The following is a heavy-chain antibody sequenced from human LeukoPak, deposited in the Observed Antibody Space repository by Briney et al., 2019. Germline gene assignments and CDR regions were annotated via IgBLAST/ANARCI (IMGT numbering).Heavy chain of an antibody. J-gene: IGHJ4*02. Sequence: GRSLRLSCAASGFAFSSYAMSWVRQAPGKGLEWVSGLSDSGSNTDYVDSVKDRFTISRDNSKNTLYLQMNSLRAEDTAVYYCARERTPALCFFDSWGQGTLVTVSS. CDR3: ARERTPALCFFDS. D-gene: IGHD3-10*02. CDR2: LSDSGSNT. V-gene: IGHV3-23*01. CDR1: GFAFSSYA.